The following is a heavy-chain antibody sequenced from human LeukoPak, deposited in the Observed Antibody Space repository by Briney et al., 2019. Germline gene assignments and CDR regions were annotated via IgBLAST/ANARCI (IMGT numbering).Heavy chain of an antibody. CDR3: ARVGVVVVPVSWFDP. V-gene: IGHV1-2*02. D-gene: IGHD2-2*01. J-gene: IGHJ5*02. CDR2: INPNSGGT. CDR1: GYTFTGYY. Sequence: ASVKVSCKASGYTFTGYYMHWVRQAPGQGLEWMGWINPNSGGTNYAQKFQGRVTMTRDTSISTAYMELSRLRSDGTAVYYCARVGVVVVPVSWFDPWGQGTLVTVSS.